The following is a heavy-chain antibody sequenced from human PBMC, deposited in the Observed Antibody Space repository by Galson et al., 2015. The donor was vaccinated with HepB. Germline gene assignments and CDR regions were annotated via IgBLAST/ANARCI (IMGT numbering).Heavy chain of an antibody. CDR3: ARDLHLGTSGR. CDR2: IKPDGSEK. V-gene: IGHV3-7*03. J-gene: IGHJ4*02. Sequence: SLRLSCAASGFTFSIYWMTWVRQAPGKGLEWVANIKPDGSEKNYVDSVKGRFTISRDNAKNSLYLQMNSLRAEDTGVYYCARDLHLGTSGRGGQGTLVTVS. CDR1: GFTFSIYW. D-gene: IGHD1/OR15-1a*01.